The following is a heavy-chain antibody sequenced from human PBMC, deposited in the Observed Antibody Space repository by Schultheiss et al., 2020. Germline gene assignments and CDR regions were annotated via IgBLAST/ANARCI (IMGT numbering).Heavy chain of an antibody. CDR2: IYYSGST. CDR1: GGSIINAGYY. V-gene: IGHV4-31*03. D-gene: IGHD6-19*01. Sequence: LRLSCTVSGGSIINAGYYWSWIRQPPGKGLEWIGYIYYSGSTYYNPSLKSRVTISVDTSKNQFSLKLSSVTAADTAVYYCARLGGVAGSDYFDYWGQVTLVNVSS. J-gene: IGHJ4*02. CDR3: ARLGGVAGSDYFDY.